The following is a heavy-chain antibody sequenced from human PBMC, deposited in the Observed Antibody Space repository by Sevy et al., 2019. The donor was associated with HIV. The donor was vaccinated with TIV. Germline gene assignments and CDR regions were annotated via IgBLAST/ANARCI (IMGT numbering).Heavy chain of an antibody. V-gene: IGHV3-30-3*01. CDR2: ISYDGSNK. J-gene: IGHJ4*02. Sequence: GGSLRLSCAASGFTFSSYAMHWVRQAPGKGLEWVAVISYDGSNKYYADSVKGRFTISIDNSKNTLYLQMNSLRAEDTAVYYCARGSSGYSEYFDYWGQGTLVTVSS. CDR1: GFTFSSYA. D-gene: IGHD3-22*01. CDR3: ARGSSGYSEYFDY.